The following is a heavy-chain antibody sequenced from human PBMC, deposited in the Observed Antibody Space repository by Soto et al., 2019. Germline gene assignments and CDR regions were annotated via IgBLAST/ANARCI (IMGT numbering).Heavy chain of an antibody. J-gene: IGHJ4*02. CDR3: AHGRRFGEFDY. CDR2: IYWDDDK. Sequence: QITLKESGPTLVKPTQTLTLTCTFSGFSLSTSGVGVSWIRQPRGTALEWLALIYWDDDKRYSPSLKGRLTITKDTSKNQVVLTMTNMDPVDTATYYCAHGRRFGEFDYWGQGTLVTVSS. CDR1: GFSLSTSGVG. V-gene: IGHV2-5*02. D-gene: IGHD3-10*01.